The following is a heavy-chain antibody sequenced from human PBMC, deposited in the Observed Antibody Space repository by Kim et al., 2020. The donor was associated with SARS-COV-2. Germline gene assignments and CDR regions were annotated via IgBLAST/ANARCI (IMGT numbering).Heavy chain of an antibody. CDR2: IKSKTDGGTT. D-gene: IGHD3-22*01. J-gene: IGHJ4*02. CDR3: TTFWHYDSSGYYYVDFDY. V-gene: IGHV3-15*01. CDR1: GFTFSNAW. Sequence: GGSLRLSCAASGFTFSNAWMSWVRQAPGKGLEWVGRIKSKTDGGTTDYAAPVKGRFTISRDDSKNTLYLQMNSLKTEDTAVYYCTTFWHYDSSGYYYVDFDYWGQGTLVTVSS.